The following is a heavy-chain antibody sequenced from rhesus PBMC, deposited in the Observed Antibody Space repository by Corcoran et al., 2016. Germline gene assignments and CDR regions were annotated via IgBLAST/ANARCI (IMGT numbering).Heavy chain of an antibody. CDR1: GASMRGYYY. CDR3: ARGGQPHDAFDF. D-gene: IGHD1-1*01. CDR2: FDGESENS. V-gene: IGHV4-73*01. J-gene: IGHJ3*01. Sequence: QVKLQQWGAGLVKPSETLSLTCAVYGASMRGYYYWTWIRQAPGKGLEWIGTFDGESENSQYKPSLKKRDTNSGDTSKKQVARRLNSVTAADTAVYYCARGGQPHDAFDFWGQGLRVTVSA.